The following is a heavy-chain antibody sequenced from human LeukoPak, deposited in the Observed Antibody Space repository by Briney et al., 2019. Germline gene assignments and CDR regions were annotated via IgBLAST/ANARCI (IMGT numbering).Heavy chain of an antibody. Sequence: ASVKVSCKVSGYTLTELSMHWVRQAPGKGLEWMGGFDPEDGETIYAQKFQGRVTMTEDTSTDTAYMELSSLRSEDTAVYYCATDKPSGGIWSGYYFVGRVFDIWGQGTMVTVSS. CDR2: FDPEDGET. D-gene: IGHD3-3*01. CDR1: GYTLTELS. CDR3: ATDKPSGGIWSGYYFVGRVFDI. V-gene: IGHV1-24*01. J-gene: IGHJ3*02.